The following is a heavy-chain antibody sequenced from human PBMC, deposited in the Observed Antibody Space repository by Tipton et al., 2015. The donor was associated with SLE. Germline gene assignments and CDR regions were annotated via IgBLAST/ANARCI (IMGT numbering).Heavy chain of an antibody. J-gene: IGHJ5*02. CDR1: GGSISSYY. D-gene: IGHD6-13*01. V-gene: IGHV4-59*01. Sequence: TLSLTCTVSGGSISSYYWSWIRQPPGKGLEWIGYIYHSGSTNYNPTLKSRVTISVDTSKNQFSLKLSSVTAADTAMYYCARSGIAAVDGFDPWGQGTLVTVSS. CDR2: IYHSGST. CDR3: ARSGIAAVDGFDP.